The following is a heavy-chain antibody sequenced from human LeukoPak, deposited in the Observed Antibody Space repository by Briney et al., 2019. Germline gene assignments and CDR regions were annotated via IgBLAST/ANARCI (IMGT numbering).Heavy chain of an antibody. CDR2: ITSVVLST. J-gene: IGHJ4*02. CDR3: VAISVAGTTFLDF. D-gene: IGHD6-19*01. CDR1: GHTFDEFT. Sequence: GGSLRLSCTVSGHTFDEFTMHWVRHAPGKGLKWVSLITSVVLSTLYADSVKGRFTISRDNSANSLYLHLTNLRTEDSALYYCVAISVAGTTFLDFWGQGTLVTVSS. V-gene: IGHV3-43*01.